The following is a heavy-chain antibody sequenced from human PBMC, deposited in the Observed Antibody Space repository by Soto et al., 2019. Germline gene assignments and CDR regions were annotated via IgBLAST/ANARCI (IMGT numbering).Heavy chain of an antibody. CDR2: IIPILGIA. J-gene: IGHJ6*02. CDR3: VRFRGSSGMDV. V-gene: IGHV1-69*02. D-gene: IGHD3-10*01. CDR1: GGTFSSYT. Sequence: QVQLVQSGAEVKKPGSSVKVSCKASGGTFSSYTISWVRQAPGQGLEWMGRIIPILGIANYAQKFQGRVTXTXXKSTSTAYMGLSSLRSEDTAVYYCVRFRGSSGMDVWGQGTTVTVSS.